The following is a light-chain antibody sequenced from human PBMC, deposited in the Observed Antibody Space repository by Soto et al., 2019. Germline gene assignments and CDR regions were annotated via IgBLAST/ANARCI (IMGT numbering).Light chain of an antibody. V-gene: IGLV2-8*01. CDR3: SSYTTTALEV. CDR1: SSDIGGYNS. CDR2: DVS. J-gene: IGLJ1*01. Sequence: QPALTQSPSASGSPGQSVTISCTGTSSDIGGYNSVSWYQQHPGKAPKVMIYDVSKRPSGVPDRFSGSKSGNTAALTVAGLQAEAEADYSCSSYTTTALEVFGTGPQGPVL.